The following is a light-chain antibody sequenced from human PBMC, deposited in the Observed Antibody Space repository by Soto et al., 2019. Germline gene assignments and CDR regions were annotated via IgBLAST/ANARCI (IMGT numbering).Light chain of an antibody. CDR1: QSLLHSNGYNY. CDR3: MQALQTPFT. Sequence: DIVMTQSPLSLPVTPGEPASISCRSSQSLLHSNGYNYLDWYLQTPGQSPQLLIYLGSNRASGVPDRFSASGSGTVFTVKISRVEAENVGVYYCMQALQTPFTFGPGTKVDIK. CDR2: LGS. J-gene: IGKJ3*01. V-gene: IGKV2-28*01.